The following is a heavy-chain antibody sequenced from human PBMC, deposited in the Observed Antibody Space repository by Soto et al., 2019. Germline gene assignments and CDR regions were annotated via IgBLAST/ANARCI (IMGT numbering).Heavy chain of an antibody. J-gene: IGHJ4*02. D-gene: IGHD3-10*01. CDR2: ISWNSGSI. V-gene: IGHV3-9*01. CDR3: AKDMVRGVRLYYFDY. CDR1: GFTFDDYA. Sequence: PGGSLRLSCAASGFTFDDYAMHWVRQAPGKGLEWVSGISWNSGSIGYADSVKGRFTISRDNAKNSLYLQMNSLRAEDTALYYCAKDMVRGVRLYYFDYWGQGTLVTVSS.